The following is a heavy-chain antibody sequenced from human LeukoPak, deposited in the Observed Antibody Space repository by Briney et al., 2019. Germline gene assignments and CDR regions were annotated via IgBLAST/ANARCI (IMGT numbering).Heavy chain of an antibody. CDR1: GFTFSSYA. CDR2: ISGSGGST. V-gene: IGHV3-23*01. CDR3: ANTLNYGYYFDY. D-gene: IGHD3-16*01. Sequence: GGSLRLSCAASGFTFSSYAMSWVRQAPGKGLEWVSAISGSGGSTYYADSVKGRFTISRDNSKNTLYLQMNSLRAEDTAVYYCANTLNYGYYFDYWGQGTLVTVSS. J-gene: IGHJ4*02.